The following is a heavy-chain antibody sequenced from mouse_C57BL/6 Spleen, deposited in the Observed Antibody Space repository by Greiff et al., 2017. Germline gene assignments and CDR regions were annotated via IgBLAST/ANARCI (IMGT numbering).Heavy chain of an antibody. CDR2: IDPSDSYT. J-gene: IGHJ1*03. CDR3: ARQAVYGKAVFDV. Sequence: VQLQQPGAELVKPGASVTLSCKASGYTFTSYWMQWVKQRPGQGLEWIGEIDPSDSYTNYNQKFKGKATLTVDTSSSTAYMQLSSLTSEDSAVYYCARQAVYGKAVFDVWGTGTTVTVSS. CDR1: GYTFTSYW. V-gene: IGHV1-50*01. D-gene: IGHD2-1*01.